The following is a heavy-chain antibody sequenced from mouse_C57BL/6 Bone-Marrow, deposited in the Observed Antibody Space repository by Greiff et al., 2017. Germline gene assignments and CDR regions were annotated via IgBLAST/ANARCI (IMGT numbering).Heavy chain of an antibody. Sequence: DVKLVESGAELVRPGASVKLSCTASGFNIKDDYMHWVKQRPEQGLEWIGWIDPENGDTEYASKFQGKATITADTSSNTAYLQLSSLTSEDTAVYYCTTDYDYDLAWLAYWGQGTLVTVSA. V-gene: IGHV14-4*01. CDR1: GFNIKDDY. CDR3: TTDYDYDLAWLAY. D-gene: IGHD2-4*01. J-gene: IGHJ3*01. CDR2: IDPENGDT.